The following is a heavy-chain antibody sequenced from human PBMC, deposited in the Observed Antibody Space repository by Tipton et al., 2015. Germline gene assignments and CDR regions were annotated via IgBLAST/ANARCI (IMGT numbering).Heavy chain of an antibody. CDR2: IYYSGST. V-gene: IGHV4-59*01. CDR1: GGSMNYFY. J-gene: IGHJ6*02. Sequence: TLSLTCTVSGGSMNYFYWSWIRQPPGKGLEWIGYIYYSGSTNYNPSLKSRVTISVDTSKIQFSLTLNSVTAADTAVYYCARDLEHGMDVWGQGTTVTVSS. CDR3: ARDLEHGMDV. D-gene: IGHD5-24*01.